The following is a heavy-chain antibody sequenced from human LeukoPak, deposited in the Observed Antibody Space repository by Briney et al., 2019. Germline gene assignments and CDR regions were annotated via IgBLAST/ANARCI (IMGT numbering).Heavy chain of an antibody. CDR1: GITFSSYG. V-gene: IGHV3-23*01. J-gene: IGHJ4*02. Sequence: GGSLRLSCAASGITFSSYGMSWVRQAPGKGLEWVSSISSTGGTTYYADSVKGRFTISRDNSKNTLYLQMNSLRPEDTALYYCTKDSVAMVTTSDYWGQGTLVTVSS. CDR3: TKDSVAMVTTSDY. CDR2: ISSTGGTT. D-gene: IGHD5-18*01.